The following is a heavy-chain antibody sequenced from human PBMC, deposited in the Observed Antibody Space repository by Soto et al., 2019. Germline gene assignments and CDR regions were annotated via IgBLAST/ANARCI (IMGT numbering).Heavy chain of an antibody. CDR1: GGSVSSGSYY. Sequence: KPSETLSLTCTVSGGSVSSGSYYWSWIRQPPGKGLEWIGYIYYSGSTNYNPSLKSRVTISVDTSKNQFSLRLSSVTAADTAVYYCARGDCSGGSCYHFDYWGQGTLVTVSS. CDR2: IYYSGST. J-gene: IGHJ4*02. V-gene: IGHV4-61*01. CDR3: ARGDCSGGSCYHFDY. D-gene: IGHD2-15*01.